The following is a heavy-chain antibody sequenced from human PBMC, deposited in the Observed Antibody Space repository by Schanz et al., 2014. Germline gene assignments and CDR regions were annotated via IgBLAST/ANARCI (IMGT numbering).Heavy chain of an antibody. Sequence: QVQLVQSGAEVKKPGASVKVSCKASGYTFSSYGITWVRQAPGQGLEWMGWINGYNGHTLYAQKFQGRVTMTTDTSTSTSYMELTSLRFDDTAVYYCARDFSDYVGNYFDYSGQGTRVTVSS. J-gene: IGHJ4*02. D-gene: IGHD4-17*01. CDR3: ARDFSDYVGNYFDY. CDR1: GYTFSSYG. CDR2: INGYNGHT. V-gene: IGHV1-18*01.